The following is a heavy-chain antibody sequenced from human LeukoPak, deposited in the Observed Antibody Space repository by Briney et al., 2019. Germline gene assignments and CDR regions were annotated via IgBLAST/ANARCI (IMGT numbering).Heavy chain of an antibody. CDR1: GGSISSYY. V-gene: IGHV4-59*01. CDR3: ARVVGATRGWFDP. J-gene: IGHJ5*02. Sequence: SETLSLTCTVSGGSISSYYWSWIRQPPGKGLEWIGYIYYSGSTNYNPSLKSRVTISVDTSKNQFSLKLSSVTAADTAVYYRARVVGATRGWFDPWGQGTLVTVSS. D-gene: IGHD1-26*01. CDR2: IYYSGST.